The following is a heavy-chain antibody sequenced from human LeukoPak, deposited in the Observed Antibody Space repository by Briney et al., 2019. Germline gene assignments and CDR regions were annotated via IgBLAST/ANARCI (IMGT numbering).Heavy chain of an antibody. CDR2: ISYDGSNK. D-gene: IGHD6-6*01. V-gene: IGHV3-30*18. J-gene: IGHJ4*02. Sequence: GGSLRLSCAASGFTFSSYGMHWVRQAPGKGLEWVAVISYDGSNKYYADSVKGRFTISKDNSKNTLYLQMNSLRAEDTAVYYCAKWADSSVDYWGQGTLVTVSS. CDR3: AKWADSSVDY. CDR1: GFTFSSYG.